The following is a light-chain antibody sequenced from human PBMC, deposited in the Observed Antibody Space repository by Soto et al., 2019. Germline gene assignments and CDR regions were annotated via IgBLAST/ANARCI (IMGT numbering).Light chain of an antibody. V-gene: IGKV3-11*01. Sequence: EMVMTQSPATPSVSPGERATLSCRASQSVSSYLAWYQQKPGQAPRLLIYDASNRATGIPARFSGSGSGTDFTLTISSLEPEDFAVYYCQQRSNWPITFGQGTRLEIK. CDR3: QQRSNWPIT. CDR1: QSVSSY. J-gene: IGKJ5*01. CDR2: DAS.